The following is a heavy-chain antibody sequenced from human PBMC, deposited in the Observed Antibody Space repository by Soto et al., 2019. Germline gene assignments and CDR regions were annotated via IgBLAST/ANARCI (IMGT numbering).Heavy chain of an antibody. J-gene: IGHJ3*01. CDR1: GFSLTTSGVG. CDR2: IYWSGDE. CDR3: ARGIATRPVFAFDV. V-gene: IGHV2-5*01. D-gene: IGHD6-6*01. Sequence: VSGPTLVNPTQTLTLTCSFSGFSLTTSGVGVGWVRQPPGKALEWLAHIYWSGDEHYRPSLKSRLSITKDASKNQVVLTMTNMDPVDTATYYCARGIATRPVFAFDVWGQGTMVTVSS.